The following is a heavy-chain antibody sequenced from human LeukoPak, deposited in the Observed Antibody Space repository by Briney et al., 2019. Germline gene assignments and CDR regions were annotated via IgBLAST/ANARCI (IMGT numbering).Heavy chain of an antibody. D-gene: IGHD1-26*01. CDR1: GGSITTTNW. J-gene: IGHJ4*02. V-gene: IGHV4-4*02. CDR2: VHLSGAT. CDR3: TRESGAFSPFGF. Sequence: SGTLSLTCAVSGGSITTTNWWSWVRQPPGKGLEWIGEVHLSGATNYNPSLESRVSMSIDKSKNHLSLGVTSVTAADTAMYFCTRESGAFSPFGFWGLGTLVTVSS.